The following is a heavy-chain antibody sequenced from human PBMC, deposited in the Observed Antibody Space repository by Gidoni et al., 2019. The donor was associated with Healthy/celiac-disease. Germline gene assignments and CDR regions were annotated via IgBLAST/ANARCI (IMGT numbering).Heavy chain of an antibody. CDR1: GGSFSGYY. CDR3: ARHAPRRNFDY. CDR2: INHSGST. J-gene: IGHJ4*02. V-gene: IGHV4-34*01. Sequence: QVQLQQWGAGLLKPSETLSLTCAVYGGSFSGYYWSWIRQPPGKGLEWIGEINHSGSTNYNPSLKSRVTISVDTSKNQVSLKRSSVTAADTAVYYCARHAPRRNFDYWGQGTLVTVSS.